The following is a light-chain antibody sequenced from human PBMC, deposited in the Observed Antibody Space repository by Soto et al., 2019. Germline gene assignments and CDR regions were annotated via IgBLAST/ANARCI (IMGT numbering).Light chain of an antibody. CDR2: GAS. J-gene: IGKJ1*01. CDR3: QQYKSYWT. V-gene: IGKV3-20*01. CDR1: QSVSSSY. Sequence: IRLTQSPGTLSVSAGERATLSCMASQSVSSSYLAWYQQKPGHAPRPRIYGASSRATGIPDRLSGSGSGTEFTLTISSLQPDDFATYYCQQYKSYWTFGQGTKVDI.